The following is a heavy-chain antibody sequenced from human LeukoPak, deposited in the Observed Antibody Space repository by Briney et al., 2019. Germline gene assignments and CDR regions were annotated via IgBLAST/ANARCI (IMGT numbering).Heavy chain of an antibody. CDR2: IDGSSSNM. CDR1: GFFFIDYC. D-gene: IGHD3-22*01. CDR3: VRAYTRGYSDDFDY. V-gene: IGHV3-11*01. J-gene: IGHJ4*02. Sequence: PGGSLRLSCAASGFFFIDYCMSWMRQAPGKGLEWVSYIDGSSSNMYYADSVKGRFTISRDNAKNSLYLQMNSLRGEDTAVYYCVRAYTRGYSDDFDYWGQGTLVTVSS.